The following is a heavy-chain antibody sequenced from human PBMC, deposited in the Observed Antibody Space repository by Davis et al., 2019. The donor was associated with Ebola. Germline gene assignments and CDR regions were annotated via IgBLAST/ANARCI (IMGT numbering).Heavy chain of an antibody. CDR1: GFTFSSYW. CDR2: ISGSGGST. J-gene: IGHJ4*02. Sequence: PGGSLRLSCAASGFTFSSYWMNWVRQAPGKGLEWVSAISGSGGSTYYADSVKGRFTISRDNSKNTLYLQMNSLRAEDTAVYYCARDMRITMIVVSPVDYWGQGTLVTVSS. V-gene: IGHV3-23*01. D-gene: IGHD3-22*01. CDR3: ARDMRITMIVVSPVDY.